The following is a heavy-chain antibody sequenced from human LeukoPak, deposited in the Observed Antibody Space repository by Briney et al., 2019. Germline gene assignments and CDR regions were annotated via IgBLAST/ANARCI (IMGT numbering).Heavy chain of an antibody. Sequence: GGSLRLSCAASGFTFSSYAMSWVRQAPGKGLEWVANIKQDGSEKYYVDSVKGRFTISRDNSKNTLYLQMNSLRAEDTAVYYCARGSALSGSQYFQHWGQGTLVTVSS. J-gene: IGHJ1*01. V-gene: IGHV3-7*01. D-gene: IGHD3-22*01. CDR2: IKQDGSEK. CDR1: GFTFSSYA. CDR3: ARGSALSGSQYFQH.